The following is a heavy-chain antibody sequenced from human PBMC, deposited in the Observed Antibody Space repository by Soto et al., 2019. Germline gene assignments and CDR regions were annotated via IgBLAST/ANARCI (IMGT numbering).Heavy chain of an antibody. Sequence: PGRPLRLSCASFVLTFIGYGMHWVPQSPGKGLELVAVISYDGSNQYFEDSVKGRVTNSRDNSKMKLYRQMNSLRAEDTAVYYCAKESSRIAARSFDYWGQGTLVTVSS. V-gene: IGHV3-30*18. J-gene: IGHJ4*02. CDR2: ISYDGSNQ. D-gene: IGHD6-6*01. CDR3: AKESSRIAARSFDY. CDR1: VLTFIGYG.